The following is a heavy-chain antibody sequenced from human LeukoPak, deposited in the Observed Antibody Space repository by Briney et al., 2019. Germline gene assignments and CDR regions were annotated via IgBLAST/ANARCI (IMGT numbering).Heavy chain of an antibody. V-gene: IGHV4-39*01. Sequence: SETLSLTCTVSGGPISNSNYYWGWIRQPPGKGLEWIGDINYSGITFYNASLKSRVTISIDTSKSHFSLNLSSVTAADTALYYCARHWTRDFFDYWGQGTLVTVSS. D-gene: IGHD3/OR15-3a*01. CDR2: INYSGIT. CDR1: GGPISNSNYY. J-gene: IGHJ4*02. CDR3: ARHWTRDFFDY.